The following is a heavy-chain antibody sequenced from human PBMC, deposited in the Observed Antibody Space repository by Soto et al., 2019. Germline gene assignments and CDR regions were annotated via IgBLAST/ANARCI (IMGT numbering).Heavy chain of an antibody. CDR1: GGTIRSPDW. CDR2: SFQSGST. CDR3: ARGRGRYSSGWSWFDP. Sequence: SETLSLTCGVSGGTIRSPDWWTWVRQPPGKGLGWIGESFQSGSTNYTPSLESRVTISVDKSKNQFSLTLTSVTAADTAVYFCARGRGRYSSGWSWFDPWGQGILVTVSS. V-gene: IGHV4-4*02. D-gene: IGHD6-19*01. J-gene: IGHJ5*02.